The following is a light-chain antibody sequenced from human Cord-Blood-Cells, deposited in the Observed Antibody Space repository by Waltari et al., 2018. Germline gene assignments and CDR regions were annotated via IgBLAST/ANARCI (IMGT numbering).Light chain of an antibody. Sequence: DIQMTQSPSTLSASVGARVTITCRASQSISSWLAWYQQKPGKAPKLLIYKASSLESWVPSRFSGRGSETEFTLTISSLQPDDFATYYCQQYNSYTFGQGTKLEIK. CDR2: KAS. J-gene: IGKJ2*01. CDR1: QSISSW. CDR3: QQYNSYT. V-gene: IGKV1-5*03.